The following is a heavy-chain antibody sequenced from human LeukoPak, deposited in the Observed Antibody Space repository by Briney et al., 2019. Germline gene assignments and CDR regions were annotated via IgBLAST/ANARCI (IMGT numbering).Heavy chain of an antibody. Sequence: SETLSLTCAVYGGSFSGYYWSWIRQPPGKGLEWSGEINHSGSTNYNPSLKSRVTISVDTSKNQFSLKLSSVTAADTAVYYCARGLSLRYGSGSYSGWFDPWGQGTLVTVSS. J-gene: IGHJ5*02. CDR2: INHSGST. CDR3: ARGLSLRYGSGSYSGWFDP. CDR1: GGSFSGYY. V-gene: IGHV4-34*01. D-gene: IGHD3-10*01.